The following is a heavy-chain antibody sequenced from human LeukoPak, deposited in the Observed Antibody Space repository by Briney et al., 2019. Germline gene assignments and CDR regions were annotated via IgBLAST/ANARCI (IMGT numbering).Heavy chain of an antibody. CDR2: INHRGST. CDR1: GGSFRVDY. V-gene: IGHV4-34*01. CDR3: ARDLITTVRGVEYYYYGMDV. Sequence: SETLSLTCAVYGGSFRVDYWSWICEPPREGLERSGGINHRGSTNSNPSLTSRVTISIETRKNQCSLKLKSVTAADTAVYYCARDLITTVRGVEYYYYGMDVWGKGTTVTVSS. D-gene: IGHD3-10*01. J-gene: IGHJ6*04.